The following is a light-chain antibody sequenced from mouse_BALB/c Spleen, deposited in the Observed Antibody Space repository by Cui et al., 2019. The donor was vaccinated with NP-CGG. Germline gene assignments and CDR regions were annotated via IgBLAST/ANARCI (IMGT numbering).Light chain of an antibody. J-gene: IGLJ1*01. CDR3: ALWYSNHWV. V-gene: IGLV1*01. Sequence: AVLTQESALTTSPAETVTLTCRSSTGAVTTSNYANWVQEKPDHLFTGLIGGTNNRAPGVPARFSGSLIGDKAALTITGAQTEDEAIYFCALWYSNHWVFGGGTKLTVL. CDR1: TGAVTTSNY. CDR2: GTN.